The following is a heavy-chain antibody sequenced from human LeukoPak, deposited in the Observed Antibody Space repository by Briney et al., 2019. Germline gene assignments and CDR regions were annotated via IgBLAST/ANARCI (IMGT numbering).Heavy chain of an antibody. Sequence: GGSLRLSCSASGFTFGDHAVSWVRQAPGKGLEWVGFIRSIGYGGTTEYAASVEGRFSLSRDDSKSFVYLQMSSLKAEDTAVYYCTRVRSGNDFDYWGQGTLVTVSS. D-gene: IGHD3-10*01. CDR2: IRSIGYGGTT. V-gene: IGHV3-49*04. CDR1: GFTFGDHA. J-gene: IGHJ4*02. CDR3: TRVRSGNDFDY.